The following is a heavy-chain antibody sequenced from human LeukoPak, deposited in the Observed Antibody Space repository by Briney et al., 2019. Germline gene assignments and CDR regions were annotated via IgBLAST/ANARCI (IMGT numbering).Heavy chain of an antibody. CDR2: IRYDGTNK. CDR1: GFTFSSSA. J-gene: IGHJ4*02. V-gene: IGHV3-30*02. Sequence: GGSLRLSCAASGFTFSSSAMHWVRQAPGKGLEWVAFIRYDGTNKYYVDSVKGRFTISRDNSRNILYLQMNSLTAEDTAAYYCAKGDTYGLVYWGQGTLVTVSS. D-gene: IGHD4-17*01. CDR3: AKGDTYGLVY.